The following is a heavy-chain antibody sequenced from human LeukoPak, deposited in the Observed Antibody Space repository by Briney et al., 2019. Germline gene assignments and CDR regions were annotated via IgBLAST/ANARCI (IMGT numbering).Heavy chain of an antibody. Sequence: ASVKVSCKASGYTXTGYYIHWVRQAPGQGLEWMGWISAHNGNTNYAQNLQGRVSMTTDSSTSTAYMELRSLRADDTAVYYCARGMGTTTFADFDYWGQGTLVTVSS. J-gene: IGHJ4*02. CDR3: ARGMGTTTFADFDY. CDR2: ISAHNGNT. CDR1: GYTXTGYY. V-gene: IGHV1-18*04. D-gene: IGHD1/OR15-1a*01.